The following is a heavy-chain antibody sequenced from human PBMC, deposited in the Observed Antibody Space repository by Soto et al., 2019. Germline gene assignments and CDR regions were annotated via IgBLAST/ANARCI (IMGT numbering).Heavy chain of an antibody. V-gene: IGHV3-23*01. CDR2: ISSSGGST. CDR1: GVTLSNYA. CDR3: AKDFYSTDYYYYGMDV. Sequence: EVQLLESGGGLVQPGGSLRLSCAASGVTLSNYAMNWVRQAPGKGLEWVSAISSSGGSTYYADSVKGRFTISRDNPKNTLYLQMNSLRVDDTAVYYCAKDFYSTDYYYYGMDVWGQGTTVTVSS. D-gene: IGHD4-4*01. J-gene: IGHJ6*02.